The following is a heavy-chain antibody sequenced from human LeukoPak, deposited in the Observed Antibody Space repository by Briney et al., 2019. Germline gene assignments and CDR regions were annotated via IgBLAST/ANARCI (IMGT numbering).Heavy chain of an antibody. J-gene: IGHJ5*02. CDR1: GGSISSGGYY. D-gene: IGHD2-2*01. V-gene: IGHV4-31*03. CDR2: IYYSGST. CDR3: ATVVVVHDYGFDA. Sequence: SQTLSLTCTASGGSISSGGYYWSWIRQHPGKGLEWIGYIYYSGSTYYNPSLKSRVTISVDTSKNQFSLKLSSVTAADTAVYYRATVVVVHDYGFDAWGQGTLVTVSS.